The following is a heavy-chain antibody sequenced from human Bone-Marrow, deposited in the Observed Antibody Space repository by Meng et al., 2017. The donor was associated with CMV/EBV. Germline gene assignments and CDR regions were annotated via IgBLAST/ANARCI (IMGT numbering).Heavy chain of an antibody. CDR3: ARDCSGGSCNSPH. J-gene: IGHJ4*02. CDR1: GGTFSSYT. CDR2: IIPILGIA. Sequence: SVKVSCKASGGTFSSYTISWVRQAPGQGLEWMGRIIPILGIANYAQKFQGRVTITADKSTSTAYMELSSLRSEDTAVYYCARDCSGGSCNSPHWGQGKLVTVSS. V-gene: IGHV1-69*04. D-gene: IGHD2-15*01.